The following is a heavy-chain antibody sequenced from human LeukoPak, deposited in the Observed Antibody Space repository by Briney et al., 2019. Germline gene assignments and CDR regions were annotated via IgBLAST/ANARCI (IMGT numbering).Heavy chain of an antibody. J-gene: IGHJ4*02. CDR3: ARGSSGWYSIDY. Sequence: KPSETLSLTCAVYGGSFSGYYWSWIRQPPGKGLEWIGEINHSGSTNYNPSLKSRVTISVDTSKNQFSLKLSSVTAADTAVYYCARGSSGWYSIDYWGQGTLVTVSS. CDR1: GGSFSGYY. D-gene: IGHD6-19*01. CDR2: INHSGST. V-gene: IGHV4-34*01.